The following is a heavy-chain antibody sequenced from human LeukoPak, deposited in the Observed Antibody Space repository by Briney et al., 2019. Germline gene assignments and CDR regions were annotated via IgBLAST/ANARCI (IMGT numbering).Heavy chain of an antibody. CDR1: VYTFTIYG. Sequence: AAVKVSCKSSVYTFTIYGISWVRQAPGQGLEWMGWISAYNGNTNYAQKLQGRVTMTTDTSTSRAYMELRTLRSDDTPVYSCARDSSSSSEIDSWGQGTLVTVSS. CDR2: ISAYNGNT. V-gene: IGHV1-18*01. CDR3: ARDSSSSSEIDS. D-gene: IGHD2-2*01. J-gene: IGHJ4*02.